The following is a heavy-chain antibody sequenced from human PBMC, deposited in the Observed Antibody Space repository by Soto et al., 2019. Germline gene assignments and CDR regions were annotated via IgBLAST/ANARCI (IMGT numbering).Heavy chain of an antibody. CDR2: IHYSGST. D-gene: IGHD3-3*01. CDR1: GGSISSSNYY. Sequence: PSETLSLTCTVSGGSISSSNYYWGWIRQPPGKGLEWIASIHYSGSTYYNPSLKSRVTTSVDASKNQFSLKLSSVTAADTAVYYCARRLGITIFGVVSYYFDYWGQGTLVTVSS. J-gene: IGHJ4*02. V-gene: IGHV4-39*01. CDR3: ARRLGITIFGVVSYYFDY.